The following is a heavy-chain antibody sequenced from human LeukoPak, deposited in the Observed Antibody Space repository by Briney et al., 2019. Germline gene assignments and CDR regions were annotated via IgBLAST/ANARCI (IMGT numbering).Heavy chain of an antibody. CDR2: ISWNSGSI. CDR3: AKDRNYDFTVDAFDI. V-gene: IGHV3-9*01. D-gene: IGHD3-3*01. J-gene: IGHJ3*02. CDR1: GFTFDDYA. Sequence: GGSLRLSCAASGFTFDDYAMHWVRQAPGKGLEWVSGISWNSGSIGYADSVKGRFTISRDNSKNTLHLQMNSLRAEDTAVYYCAKDRNYDFTVDAFDIWGQGTMVTVSS.